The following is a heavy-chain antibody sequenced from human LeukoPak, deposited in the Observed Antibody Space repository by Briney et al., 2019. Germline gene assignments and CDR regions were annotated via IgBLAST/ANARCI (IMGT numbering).Heavy chain of an antibody. D-gene: IGHD5-12*01. CDR2: FDPEDGET. CDR3: ATDRYSGYLYGMDV. V-gene: IGHV1-24*01. Sequence: ASVKVSCKVSGYTLTELSMHWVRQAPGKGLEWVGGFDPEDGETIYAQKFQGRVTMTEDTSTDTAYMELSSLRSEDTAVYYCATDRYSGYLYGMDVWGQGTTVTVSS. CDR1: GYTLTELS. J-gene: IGHJ6*02.